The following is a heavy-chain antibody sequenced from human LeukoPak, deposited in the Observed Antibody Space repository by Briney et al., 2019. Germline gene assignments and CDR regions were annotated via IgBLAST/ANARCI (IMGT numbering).Heavy chain of an antibody. J-gene: IGHJ4*02. Sequence: GGSLRLSCAVSGFTSGFTFSSRWMHWVRQAPGKGLVWVSLVKSDGSTNYADSVKGQFTVSRDNAKNTLYLQMNNLRVEDTALYFCHPLGYTSNWGQGTLVTVSS. D-gene: IGHD6-19*01. CDR2: VKSDGST. CDR3: HPLGYTSN. V-gene: IGHV3-74*01. CDR1: GFTFSSRW.